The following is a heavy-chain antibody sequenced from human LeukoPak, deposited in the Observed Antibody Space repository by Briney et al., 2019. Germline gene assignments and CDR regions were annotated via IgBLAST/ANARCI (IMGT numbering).Heavy chain of an antibody. D-gene: IGHD3-22*01. CDR2: INHSGST. CDR1: GGSFSGYY. Sequence: SETLSLTCAVYGGSFSGYYWSWIRQPPGKGLEWIGEINHSGSTNYNPSLKSRVTISVDTSKNQFSLKLSSVTAADTAVYYCARGNYYDSSGYPTYYFDYWGQGTLVTVSS. V-gene: IGHV4-34*01. CDR3: ARGNYYDSSGYPTYYFDY. J-gene: IGHJ4*02.